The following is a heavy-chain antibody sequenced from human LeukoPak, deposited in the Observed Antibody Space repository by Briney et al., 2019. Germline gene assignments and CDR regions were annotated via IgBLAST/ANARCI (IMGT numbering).Heavy chain of an antibody. CDR3: ARPRITMIVDPARGEYFQH. CDR1: GGTFSSYA. Sequence: SVKVSCKASGGTFSSYAISWVRQAPGQGLEWMGRIIPILGIANYAQKFQGRVTITADKSTSTAYMELSSLRSEDTAVYYCARPRITMIVDPARGEYFQHWGQGTLVTVSS. J-gene: IGHJ1*01. V-gene: IGHV1-69*04. D-gene: IGHD3-22*01. CDR2: IIPILGIA.